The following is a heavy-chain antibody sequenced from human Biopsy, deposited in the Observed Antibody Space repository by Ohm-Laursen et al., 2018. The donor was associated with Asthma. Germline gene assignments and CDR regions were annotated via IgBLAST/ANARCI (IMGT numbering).Heavy chain of an antibody. V-gene: IGHV1-18*01. D-gene: IGHD3-10*01. CDR2: ISVYNGNT. CDR1: GYTFNGAG. J-gene: IGHJ6*02. CDR3: ARAVDYSHYYGIDV. Sequence: SVKVSCNTSGYTFNGAGITWVRQAPGQGLEWMGWISVYNGNTKVAQKLQDRVTMTTDTSTSTAYMELRSLRSDDTAVYFCARAVDYSHYYGIDVWGQGTTVTVS.